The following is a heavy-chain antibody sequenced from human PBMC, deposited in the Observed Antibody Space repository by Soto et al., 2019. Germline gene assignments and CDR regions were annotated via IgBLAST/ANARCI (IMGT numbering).Heavy chain of an antibody. J-gene: IGHJ6*02. CDR1: GGSISSSSYY. V-gene: IGHV4-39*01. Sequence: PSETLSLTCTVSGGSISSSSYYWGWIRQPPGKGLEWIGSIYYSGSTYYNPSLKSRVTISVDTSKNQFSLKLSSVTAADTAVYYCARRRARYGLDVWGQVTTVTVS. CDR2: IYYSGST. CDR3: ARRRARYGLDV.